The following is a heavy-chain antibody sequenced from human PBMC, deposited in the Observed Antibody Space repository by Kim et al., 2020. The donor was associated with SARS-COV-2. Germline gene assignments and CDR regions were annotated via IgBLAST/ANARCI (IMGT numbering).Heavy chain of an antibody. CDR2: IIPIFGTA. Sequence: SVKVSCKASGGTFSSYAISWVRQAPGQGLEWMGGIIPIFGTANYAQKFQGRVTITADESTSTAYMELSSLRSEDTAVYYCARGSPKRLRYFDWYLSYWGQGTLVTVSS. CDR1: GGTFSSYA. V-gene: IGHV1-69*13. D-gene: IGHD3-9*01. CDR3: ARGSPKRLRYFDWYLSY. J-gene: IGHJ4*02.